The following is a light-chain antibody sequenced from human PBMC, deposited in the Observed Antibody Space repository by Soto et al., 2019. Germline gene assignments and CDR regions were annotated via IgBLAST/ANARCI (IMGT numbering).Light chain of an antibody. V-gene: IGLV4-69*01. Sequence: QPVLTQSPSATASLGASVKLTCTLSSGHSTYTIAWHQQQPDKGPRFLMNLHSDGSHNKGDGIPDRFSGSSSGAERYLTISSLQSDDEADYYCQTWATGPDWVFGGGTKLTVL. CDR3: QTWATGPDWV. CDR2: LHSDGSH. CDR1: SGHSTYT. J-gene: IGLJ3*02.